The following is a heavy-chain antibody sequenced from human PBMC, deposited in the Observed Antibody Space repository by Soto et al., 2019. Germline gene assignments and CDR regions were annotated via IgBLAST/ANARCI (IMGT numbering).Heavy chain of an antibody. D-gene: IGHD2-15*01. CDR3: AAGYCSGGSCSIYGMDV. Sequence: ASVKVSCKVSGYTLTELSMHWVRQAPGKGLEWMGGFDPEDGETIYAQKFQGRVTMAEDTSTDTADRELSSLRSEDTAVYYCAAGYCSGGSCSIYGMDVWGHGTTVTVSS. J-gene: IGHJ6*02. CDR1: GYTLTELS. V-gene: IGHV1-24*01. CDR2: FDPEDGET.